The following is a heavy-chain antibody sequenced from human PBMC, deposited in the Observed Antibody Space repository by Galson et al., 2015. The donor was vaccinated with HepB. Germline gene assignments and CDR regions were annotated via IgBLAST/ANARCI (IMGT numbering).Heavy chain of an antibody. D-gene: IGHD1-7*01. CDR2: IRGGGGST. J-gene: IGHJ5*02. CDR1: GFTLTNYA. V-gene: IGHV3-23*01. Sequence: SLRLSCATSGFTLTNYAMSWVRQAPGKGLEWVSTIRGGGGSTYYADSVKGRFTISRDDSNNILYLQLNGLRAEDTARYYCAKDRRDWHYVGVRFDPWGQGTLVTVS. CDR3: AKDRRDWHYVGVRFDP.